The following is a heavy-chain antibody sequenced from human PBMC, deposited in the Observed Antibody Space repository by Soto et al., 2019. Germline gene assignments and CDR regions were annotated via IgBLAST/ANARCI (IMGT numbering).Heavy chain of an antibody. CDR1: GFTVSSKY. Sequence: GGSLRLSCAASGFTVSSKYMSWVRQAPGKGLEWVSLIQSGGPTYYADSVKGRFTISRDTSENTVHLQMDSLRAEDTAVYYCARDDVLCDGGRCYGVPLDVWGKGITVTVS. CDR2: IQSGGPT. J-gene: IGHJ6*03. D-gene: IGHD2-15*01. CDR3: ARDDVLCDGGRCYGVPLDV. V-gene: IGHV3-66*01.